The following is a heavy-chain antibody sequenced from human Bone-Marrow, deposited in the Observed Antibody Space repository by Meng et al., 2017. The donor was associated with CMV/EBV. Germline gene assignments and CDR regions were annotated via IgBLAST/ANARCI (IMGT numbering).Heavy chain of an antibody. CDR2: IIPILGIA. Sequence: SVKVSCKASGGTFSSYTISWVRQAPGQGLEWMGRIIPILGIANYAQKFQGRVTITADKSTSTAYMELSSLRSEDTAVYYCARGNRDFWSDTRVGAWEGTTYYHGMDVWGQGTTVTVSS. D-gene: IGHD3-3*01. CDR3: ARGNRDFWSDTRVGAWEGTTYYHGMDV. J-gene: IGHJ6*02. CDR1: GGTFSSYT. V-gene: IGHV1-69*02.